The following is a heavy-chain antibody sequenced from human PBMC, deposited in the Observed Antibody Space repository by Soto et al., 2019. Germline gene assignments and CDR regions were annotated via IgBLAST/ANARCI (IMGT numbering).Heavy chain of an antibody. CDR1: AFTFRNYW. J-gene: IGHJ6*02. D-gene: IGHD2-2*01. CDR3: ARVDCSSIGCYGDYSYYGMDV. V-gene: IGHV3-7*05. Sequence: EVQLVESGGGLVQPGGSLRLSCAASAFTFRNYWMSWVRQAPGKGLGWVANKKQDGSENYYVDSVKGRFTISRDNAKSSLYLQINSLRAEDTAVYYCARVDCSSIGCYGDYSYYGMDVWGQGTTVTVS. CDR2: KKQDGSEN.